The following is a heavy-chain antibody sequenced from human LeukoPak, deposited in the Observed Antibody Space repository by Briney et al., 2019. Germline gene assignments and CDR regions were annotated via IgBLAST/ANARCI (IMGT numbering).Heavy chain of an antibody. V-gene: IGHV1-69*01. J-gene: IGHJ3*02. CDR3: ARETRSGSYWKAWRFDI. CDR2: IIPIFGTA. Sequence: SVKVSCKASGGTFSSYAISWVRQAPGQGLEWMGGIIPIFGTANYAQKFQGRVTITADESTSTAYMELSSLRSEDTAVYYCARETRSGSYWKAWRFDICGQGTMVTVSS. D-gene: IGHD1-26*01. CDR1: GGTFSSYA.